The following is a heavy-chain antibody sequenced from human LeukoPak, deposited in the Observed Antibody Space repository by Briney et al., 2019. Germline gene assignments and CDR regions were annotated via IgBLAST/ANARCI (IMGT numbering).Heavy chain of an antibody. CDR1: GFTFSSYA. D-gene: IGHD3-3*01. J-gene: IGHJ4*02. V-gene: IGHV3-23*01. CDR2: ISGSGGST. Sequence: GGSLRLSCAASGFTFSSYAMSWVRQAPGKGLEWVSAISGSGGSTYYADSVKGRFTISRDNSKNTLYLQVNSLRAEDTAVYYCAKGDYDFWSGLPFFDYWGQGTLVTVSS. CDR3: AKGDYDFWSGLPFFDY.